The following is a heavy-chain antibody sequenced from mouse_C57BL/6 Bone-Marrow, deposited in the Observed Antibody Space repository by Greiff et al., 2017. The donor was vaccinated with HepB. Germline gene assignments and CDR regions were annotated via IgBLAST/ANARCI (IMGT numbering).Heavy chain of an antibody. CDR3: AKVVYDGYYTYFDV. V-gene: IGHV1-50*01. J-gene: IGHJ1*03. CDR1: GYTFTSYW. D-gene: IGHD2-3*01. Sequence: QVQLQQPGAELVKPGASVKLSCKASGYTFTSYWMQWVKQRPGQGLEWIGEIDHSDSYTNYNQKFKGKATLTVDTSSSTAYMQLSSLTSEDSAVYDCAKVVYDGYYTYFDVWGTGTTVTVSS. CDR2: IDHSDSYT.